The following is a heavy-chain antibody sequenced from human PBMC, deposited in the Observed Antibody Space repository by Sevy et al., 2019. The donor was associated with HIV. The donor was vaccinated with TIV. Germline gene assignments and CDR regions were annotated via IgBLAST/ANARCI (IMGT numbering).Heavy chain of an antibody. J-gene: IGHJ4*02. Sequence: GGALRLSCAASGFAFSNYYAMHWVRQAPGKGLEWVANIKQDGSVKYYVDSVKGRFTISRDNARNLLYLQMNSLRVEDTALYYCVRAIAAAGSFWGQGTLVTVSS. CDR2: IKQDGSVK. CDR3: VRAIAAAGSF. V-gene: IGHV3-7*01. D-gene: IGHD6-13*01. CDR1: GFAFSNYY.